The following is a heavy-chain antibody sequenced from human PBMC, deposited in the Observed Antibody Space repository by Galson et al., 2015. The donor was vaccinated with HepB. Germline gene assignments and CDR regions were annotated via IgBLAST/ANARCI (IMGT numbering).Heavy chain of an antibody. D-gene: IGHD1-26*01. CDR3: ARSSSRGDSFDM. Sequence: SLRLSCAASGFTLTTFWMHWVRQAPGKGLVWVSRITSDGSDTNYAESVKGRFTFSRDNAKNTLYLQMSSLRAEDTAVYYCARSSSRGDSFDMWGQGTMVTVSS. V-gene: IGHV3-74*01. J-gene: IGHJ3*02. CDR2: ITSDGSDT. CDR1: GFTLTTFW.